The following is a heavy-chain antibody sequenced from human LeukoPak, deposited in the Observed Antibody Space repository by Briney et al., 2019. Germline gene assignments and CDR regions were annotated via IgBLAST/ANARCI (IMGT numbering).Heavy chain of an antibody. CDR3: ARERGFDFDY. CDR1: GGSISSSS. CDR2: ISYDGSNK. D-gene: IGHD5-12*01. Sequence: LSLTCTVSGGSISSSSYYWGWIRQPPGKGLEWVAVISYDGSNKYYADSVKGRFTISRDNSKNTLYLQMNSLRAEDTAVYYCARERGFDFDYWGQGTLVTVSS. V-gene: IGHV3-30-3*01. J-gene: IGHJ4*02.